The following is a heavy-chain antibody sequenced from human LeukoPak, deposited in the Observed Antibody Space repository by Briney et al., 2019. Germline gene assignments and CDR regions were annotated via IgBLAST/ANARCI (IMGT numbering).Heavy chain of an antibody. CDR1: GFTFSDYN. D-gene: IGHD3-9*01. Sequence: PGGSLRLSCAASGFTFSDYNMNWVRQAPGKGLEWVSAISGSGGSTYYADSVRGRFTISRDNSKNTLYLQMNSLRAEDTAVYYCAVESEYYDILTGYYLYWGQGTLVTVSS. CDR3: AVESEYYDILTGYYLY. J-gene: IGHJ4*02. CDR2: ISGSGGST. V-gene: IGHV3-23*01.